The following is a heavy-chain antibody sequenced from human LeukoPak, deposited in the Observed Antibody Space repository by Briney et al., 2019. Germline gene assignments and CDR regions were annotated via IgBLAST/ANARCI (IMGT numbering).Heavy chain of an antibody. CDR2: MNPNSGNT. Sequence: GASVKVSCKASGYTFTSYDINWVRQATGQGLEGMGWMNPNSGNTGYAQKFQGRVTMTRNTSISTAYMELSSLRSEDTAVYYCARVRAYDFWSGYYPYYYYMDVWGKGTTVTVSS. D-gene: IGHD3-3*01. V-gene: IGHV1-8*01. J-gene: IGHJ6*03. CDR3: ARVRAYDFWSGYYPYYYYMDV. CDR1: GYTFTSYD.